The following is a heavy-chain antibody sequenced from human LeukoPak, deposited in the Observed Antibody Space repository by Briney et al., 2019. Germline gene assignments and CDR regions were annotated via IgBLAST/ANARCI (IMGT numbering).Heavy chain of an antibody. CDR1: GGSISSGGYS. CDR3: ARYNSSWSTLDY. J-gene: IGHJ4*02. Sequence: SETLSLTCAVSGGSISSGGYSWSWIRQPPGKGLEWIGYIYHSGSTYYNPSLKSRVTISVDRSKNQFSLKLSSVTAADTAVYYCARYNSSWSTLDYWGQGTLVTVSS. V-gene: IGHV4-30-2*01. CDR2: IYHSGST. D-gene: IGHD6-13*01.